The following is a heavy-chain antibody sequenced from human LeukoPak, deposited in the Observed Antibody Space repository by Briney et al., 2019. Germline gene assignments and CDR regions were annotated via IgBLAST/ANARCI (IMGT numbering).Heavy chain of an antibody. CDR2: ISSSSSYI. Sequence: MSGGSLRLSCAASGFTFSNYNMIWVRQPPGKGLEWVSSISSSSSYISYADSVKGRFTISRDNAKNSLYLQMNSLRAEDTAVYYCAKDLMYDILTGYYHYYYGMDVWGQGTTVTVSS. D-gene: IGHD3-9*01. J-gene: IGHJ6*02. CDR3: AKDLMYDILTGYYHYYYGMDV. CDR1: GFTFSNYN. V-gene: IGHV3-21*01.